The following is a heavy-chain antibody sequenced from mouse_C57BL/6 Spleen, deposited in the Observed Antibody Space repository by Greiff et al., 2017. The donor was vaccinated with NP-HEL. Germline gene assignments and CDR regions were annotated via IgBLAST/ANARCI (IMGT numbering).Heavy chain of an antibody. J-gene: IGHJ2*01. CDR2: IDPSDSYT. CDR1: GYTFTSYW. Sequence: QLQQPGAELVKPGASVKLSCKASGYTFTSYWMQWVKQRPGQGLEWIGEIDPSDSYTNYNQKFKGKATLTVDTSSSTAYMQLSSLTSEDSAVYYCARLSSDYWGQGTTLTVSS. CDR3: ARLSSDY. V-gene: IGHV1-50*01.